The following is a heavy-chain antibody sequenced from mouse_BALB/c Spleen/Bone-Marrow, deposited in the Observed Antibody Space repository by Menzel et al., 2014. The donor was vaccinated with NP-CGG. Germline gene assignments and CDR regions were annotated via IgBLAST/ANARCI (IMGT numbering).Heavy chain of an antibody. D-gene: IGHD1-1*01. J-gene: IGHJ2*01. CDR2: IYPGNVNT. Sequence: QVQLQQSGPELVKPGASARISCKASNYTFTTYYIYWVKQRPGQGLEWIGWIYPGNVNTKYNEKFKAKATLTADKSSSTAYMQLSSLTSEDSAVYFCARSRYGSYYGYWGQGTPLTVSS. CDR3: ARSRYGSYYGY. CDR1: NYTFTTYY. V-gene: IGHV1S56*01.